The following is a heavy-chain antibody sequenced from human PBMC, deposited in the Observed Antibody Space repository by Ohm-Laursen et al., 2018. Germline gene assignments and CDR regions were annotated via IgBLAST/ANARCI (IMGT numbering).Heavy chain of an antibody. Sequence: SLRLSCTASGFTFSSFAMSWVRQAPGKGLEWVSAISASSGDTYYTDSVKGRFTISRDNSKNTLFLQMNSLRAEDTALYYCASARYSAEYFQHWGQGTLVTVSS. CDR3: ASARYSAEYFQH. J-gene: IGHJ1*01. D-gene: IGHD1-1*01. CDR1: GFTFSSFA. V-gene: IGHV3-23*01. CDR2: ISASSGDT.